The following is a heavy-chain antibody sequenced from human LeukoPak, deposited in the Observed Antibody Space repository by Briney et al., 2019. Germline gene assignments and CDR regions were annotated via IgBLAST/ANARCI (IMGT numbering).Heavy chain of an antibody. V-gene: IGHV3-21*01. CDR3: ASGVNYFDY. CDR1: GFTFSSYN. D-gene: IGHD3-3*01. J-gene: IGHJ4*02. CDR2: ISSRSSYI. Sequence: KPGGSLRLSCAASGFTFSSYNMKWVRQAPGEGLEWVSSISSRSSYIFYADSVKGRFTISRDNAKKSLYLQMNSLRAEDTAVYYCASGVNYFDYWGQGTLVTVSS.